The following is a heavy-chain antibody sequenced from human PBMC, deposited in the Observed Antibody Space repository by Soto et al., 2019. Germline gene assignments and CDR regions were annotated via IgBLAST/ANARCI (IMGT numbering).Heavy chain of an antibody. CDR2: INSGGRT. Sequence: GGSLRLSCAASGVTFSSYTMNWVRPAPGKGLEWVSGINSGGRTYYADSVKGRFTISRDDSKNTLYLQIISLRAEDTAVYYCAKDLRPDGVWDFDYWGQGTLVTVSS. D-gene: IGHD4-17*01. V-gene: IGHV3-23*01. CDR1: GVTFSSYT. J-gene: IGHJ4*02. CDR3: AKDLRPDGVWDFDY.